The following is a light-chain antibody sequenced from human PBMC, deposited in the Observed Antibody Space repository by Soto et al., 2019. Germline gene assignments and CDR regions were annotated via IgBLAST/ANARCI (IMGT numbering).Light chain of an antibody. V-gene: IGLV2-14*01. CDR1: SSDVGGYNY. J-gene: IGLJ2*01. CDR3: SSYTSSSTVV. Sequence: QSALTQPASVSGSPGQSITISCTGTSSDVGGYNYVSWYQQHPGKAPKLMIYDVSNRPSGVSNRFSAAKSGNTASLTIFGLQPEDEADYYCSSYTSSSTVVFGGGTKLTVL. CDR2: DVS.